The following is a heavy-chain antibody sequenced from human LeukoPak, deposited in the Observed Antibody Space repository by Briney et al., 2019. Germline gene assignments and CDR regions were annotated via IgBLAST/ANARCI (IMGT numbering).Heavy chain of an antibody. CDR3: ARALYYYDSSGYLS. CDR1: GGSISSSSYY. CDR2: IYYSGST. Sequence: SETLSLTCTVSGGSISSSSYYWGWIRQPPGKGLEWIGSIYYSGSTYYNPSLKSRVTISVDTSKNQFSLKLSSVTAADTAVYYCARALYYYDSSGYLSWGQGTLVTVSS. J-gene: IGHJ4*02. V-gene: IGHV4-39*07. D-gene: IGHD3-22*01.